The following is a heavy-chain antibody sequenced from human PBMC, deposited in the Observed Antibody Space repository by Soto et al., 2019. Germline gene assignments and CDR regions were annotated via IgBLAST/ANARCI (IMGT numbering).Heavy chain of an antibody. Sequence: SVEVSCKASGGAFSSYSISWVLQAPGQGLEWMGGIIPIFGTANYAQKFQGRVTITADKSTSTAYMELSSLRSEDTAVYYCARDRVSSSSCCDYGMDVWGQGTTVTVSS. D-gene: IGHD6-13*01. V-gene: IGHV1-69*06. CDR3: ARDRVSSSSCCDYGMDV. J-gene: IGHJ6*02. CDR2: IIPIFGTA. CDR1: GGAFSSYS.